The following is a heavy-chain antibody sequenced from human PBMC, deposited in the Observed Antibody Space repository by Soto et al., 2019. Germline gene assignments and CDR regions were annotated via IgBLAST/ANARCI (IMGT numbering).Heavy chain of an antibody. J-gene: IGHJ4*02. Sequence: GASVKVSCKASGGTFSSYTISWVRQAPGQGLEWMGRIIPILGIANYAQKFQGRVTITADKSTSTAYMELSSLRSEDTAVYYCARDPSGGPPSHFDYWGQGTLVTVSS. CDR2: IIPILGIA. CDR1: GGTFSSYT. V-gene: IGHV1-69*04. D-gene: IGHD2-15*01. CDR3: ARDPSGGPPSHFDY.